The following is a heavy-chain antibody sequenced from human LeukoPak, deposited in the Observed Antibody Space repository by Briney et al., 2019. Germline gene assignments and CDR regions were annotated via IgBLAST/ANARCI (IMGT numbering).Heavy chain of an antibody. J-gene: IGHJ4*02. V-gene: IGHV4-59*01. CDR2: IYYSGST. D-gene: IGHD6-13*01. Sequence: SETLSLTCTVSGGSISSDYWSWVRQPPGKGLEWIGYIYYSGSTNYNPSLKRRVTISVDTSKNQSSLKLSSVTAADTAVYYCARTDTKYSSSWFYFDYWGQGTLVTVSS. CDR3: ARTDTKYSSSWFYFDY. CDR1: GGSISSDY.